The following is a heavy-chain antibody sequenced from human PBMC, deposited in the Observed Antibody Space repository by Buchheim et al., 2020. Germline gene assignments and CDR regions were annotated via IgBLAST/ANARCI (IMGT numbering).Heavy chain of an antibody. CDR1: GGSISSYY. D-gene: IGHD4-23*01. V-gene: IGHV4-59*01. CDR3: ARADYGGTPDY. CDR2: IYYSGST. J-gene: IGHJ4*02. Sequence: QVQLQESGPGLVKPSETLSLTCTVSGGSISSYYWSWIRQPPGKGLEWIGYIYYSGSTNYNPFLKSRVTISVDTSKNQFSLKLSSVTAADTTVYYCARADYGGTPDYWGQGTL.